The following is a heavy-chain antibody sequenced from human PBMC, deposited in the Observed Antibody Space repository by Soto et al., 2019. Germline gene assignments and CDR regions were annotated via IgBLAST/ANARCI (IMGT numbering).Heavy chain of an antibody. D-gene: IGHD2-21*02. CDR2: IWYDGSNK. J-gene: IGHJ6*02. Sequence: QVQLVESGGGVVQPGRSLRLSCAASGFTFSSYGMHWVRQAPGKGLEWVAVIWYDGSNKYYADSVKGRFTISRDNSKNTLYLQMNSLRAEDTAVYYCARAGDAEANYYYYGMDVWGQGTTVTVSS. CDR1: GFTFSSYG. V-gene: IGHV3-33*01. CDR3: ARAGDAEANYYYYGMDV.